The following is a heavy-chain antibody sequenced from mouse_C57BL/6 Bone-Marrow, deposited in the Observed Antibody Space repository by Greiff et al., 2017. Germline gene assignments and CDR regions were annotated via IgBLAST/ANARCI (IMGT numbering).Heavy chain of an antibody. CDR2: IAPEDGET. V-gene: IGHV14-2*01. D-gene: IGHD2-3*01. Sequence: EVQLQQSGAELVKPGASVKLSCTASGFNIKDYYMHWVKQRTEPGLEWIGRIAPEDGETKYAPKFQGKATITADTSSNPAYLQLSSLTSEDTAVXYCAPDGPKGVFDYWGQGTTLTVSS. CDR3: APDGPKGVFDY. J-gene: IGHJ2*01. CDR1: GFNIKDYY.